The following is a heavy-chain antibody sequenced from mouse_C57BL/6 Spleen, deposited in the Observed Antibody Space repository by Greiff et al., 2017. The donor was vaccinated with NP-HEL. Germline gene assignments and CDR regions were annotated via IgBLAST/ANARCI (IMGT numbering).Heavy chain of an antibody. Sequence: EVQLHQSGAELVRPGASVKLSCTASGFNIKDDYMHWVKQRPEQGLEWIGWIDPENGDTEYASKFQGKATITADTSSNTAYLQLSSLTSEDTAVYYCTGDGSEDYWGQGTTLTVSS. CDR2: IDPENGDT. CDR1: GFNIKDDY. V-gene: IGHV14-4*01. D-gene: IGHD2-3*01. CDR3: TGDGSEDY. J-gene: IGHJ2*01.